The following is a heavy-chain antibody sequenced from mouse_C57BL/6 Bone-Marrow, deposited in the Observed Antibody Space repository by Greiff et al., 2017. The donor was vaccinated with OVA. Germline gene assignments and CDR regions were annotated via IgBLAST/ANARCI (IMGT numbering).Heavy chain of an antibody. Sequence: QVQLQQPGAELVMPGASVKLSCKASGYTFTSYWMHWVKQRPGQGLEWIGEIDPSDSYTNYNQKFKGKSTLTVDKSSSTAYMQLSSLTSEDSAVYYGARGGEGLQGYFDYWGQGTTLTVSA. CDR2: IDPSDSYT. J-gene: IGHJ2*01. CDR3: ARGGEGLQGYFDY. V-gene: IGHV1-69*01. D-gene: IGHD2-4*01. CDR1: GYTFTSYW.